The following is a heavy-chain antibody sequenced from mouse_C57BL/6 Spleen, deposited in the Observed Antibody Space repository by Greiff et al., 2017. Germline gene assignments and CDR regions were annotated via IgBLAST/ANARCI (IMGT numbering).Heavy chain of an antibody. CDR2: IYPGSGST. CDR3: ARGDYDYDGYAMDY. D-gene: IGHD2-4*01. Sequence: QVQLQQPGAELVKPGASVKMSCKASGYTFTSYWITWVKQRPGQGLEWIGDIYPGSGSTNYTEKFKSKATLTVDTSSSTAYMQLSSLTSEDSAVYYCARGDYDYDGYAMDYWGQGTSVTVSS. J-gene: IGHJ4*01. CDR1: GYTFTSYW. V-gene: IGHV1-55*01.